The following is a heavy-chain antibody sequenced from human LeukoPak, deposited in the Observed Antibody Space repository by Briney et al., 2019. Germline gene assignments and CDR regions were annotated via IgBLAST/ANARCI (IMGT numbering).Heavy chain of an antibody. V-gene: IGHV1-8*01. J-gene: IGHJ6*03. Sequence: ASVTVSFKSSVYTFTSYVINWVRQPTAQGLEWMGWMNPNSGNTGYAQEFQVRVTMTTNTSISTAYMELSSLRSEDTAVYYCARGSRVTIFGVVIKYYYYYMDVWGKGTTVTVSS. CDR1: VYTFTSYV. CDR3: ARGSRVTIFGVVIKYYYYYMDV. D-gene: IGHD3-3*01. CDR2: MNPNSGNT.